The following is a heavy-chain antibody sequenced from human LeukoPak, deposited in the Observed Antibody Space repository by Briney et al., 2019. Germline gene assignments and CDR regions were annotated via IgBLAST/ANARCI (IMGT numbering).Heavy chain of an antibody. J-gene: IGHJ4*02. CDR3: ASVPLRFLEWSPWGETWDY. CDR1: GYTFTIYY. V-gene: IGHV1-46*01. D-gene: IGHD3-3*01. Sequence: ASVNVSCKASGYTFTIYYMHWVRQAPGQGLEWMGIINPSGGSTSYAQKFQGRVTMTRDTSTSTVYMELNSLRPEDTAVYYCASVPLRFLEWSPWGETWDYWGQGTHVTVSS. CDR2: INPSGGST.